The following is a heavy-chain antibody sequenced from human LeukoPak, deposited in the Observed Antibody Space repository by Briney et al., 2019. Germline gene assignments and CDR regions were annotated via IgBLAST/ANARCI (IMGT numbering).Heavy chain of an antibody. J-gene: IGHJ6*03. D-gene: IGHD2-8*01. CDR1: RGSISSGGHY. CDR2: TYFTGST. V-gene: IGHV4-31*03. CDR3: ARDGSGNGPSYYYYYYMDV. Sequence: SETLSLTCNVSRGSISSGGHYWSWIRQRPGKGLEWMGYTYFTGSTYYNPSLQSRLIISADTSMTRFSLRLRSVTAADTAVYYCARDGSGNGPSYYYYYYMDVWGKGTTVTVSS.